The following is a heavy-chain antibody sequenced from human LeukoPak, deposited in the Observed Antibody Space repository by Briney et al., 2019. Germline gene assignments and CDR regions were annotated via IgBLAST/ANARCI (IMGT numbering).Heavy chain of an antibody. CDR3: ARDRAAGAYPWYFDY. CDR1: GFTFSDYS. J-gene: IGHJ4*02. D-gene: IGHD3-16*01. V-gene: IGHV3-48*01. CDR2: ISSTSNTI. Sequence: GGSLRLSCAPSGFTFSDYSMNWVRQAPGKGLEWISYISSTSNTIYYADSVKGRFTISRDNAKNSLYLQMNSLRAEDTAVYYCARDRAAGAYPWYFDYWGQGTLVTVSS.